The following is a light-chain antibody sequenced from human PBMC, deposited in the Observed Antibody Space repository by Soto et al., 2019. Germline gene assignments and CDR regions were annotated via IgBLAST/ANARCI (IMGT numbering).Light chain of an antibody. CDR3: SSYAGSSWV. J-gene: IGLJ3*02. CDR2: DVR. CDR1: SSDVGAYNY. V-gene: IGLV2-8*01. Sequence: QSALTQPPSASGSPGQSVTISCTGTSSDVGAYNYVSWYQQHPGKAPKLMIYDVRKRPSGVPYRFSGSKSGNASSLTVSGLQGEDDADYYCSSYAGSSWVFGGGTKLTVL.